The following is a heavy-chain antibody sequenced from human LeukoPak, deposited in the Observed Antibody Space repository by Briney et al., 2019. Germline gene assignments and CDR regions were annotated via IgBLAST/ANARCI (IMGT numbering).Heavy chain of an antibody. D-gene: IGHD5-12*01. CDR3: AKERGVVDTRLFDY. CDR2: VSCFGDRI. CDR1: GFNFGIYA. Sequence: GGSLRLSCAASGFNFGIYAMTGVRQAPGKGVVWVYTVSCFGDRIYYGEYVKGRFTISRDNSKKTLFLEMNSLRAEHSAVYYCAKERGVVDTRLFDYWGQGTLVTVSS. V-gene: IGHV3-23*01. J-gene: IGHJ4*02.